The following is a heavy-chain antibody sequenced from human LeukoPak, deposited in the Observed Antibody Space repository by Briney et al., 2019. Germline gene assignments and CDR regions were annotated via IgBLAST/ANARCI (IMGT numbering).Heavy chain of an antibody. D-gene: IGHD5-18*01. CDR2: VRDNGEN. V-gene: IGHV4-59*08. Sequence: SETLSLTCTVSGGSINAYYWRWIRQPPGKGLEWIAYVRDNGENNYNPSLKSRVAISVDTANNQTSLRLNFVTAADTAIYYCARQPANTAAFDIWGLGTMVTASS. CDR3: ARQPANTAAFDI. CDR1: GGSINAYY. J-gene: IGHJ3*02.